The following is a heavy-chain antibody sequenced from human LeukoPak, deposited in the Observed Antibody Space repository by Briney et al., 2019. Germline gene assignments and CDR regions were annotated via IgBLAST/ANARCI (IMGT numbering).Heavy chain of an antibody. CDR3: ARSDGIVGEEAWFDP. CDR2: IFSSDIT. V-gene: IGHV4-4*09. CDR1: GGSFSGYD. D-gene: IGHD1-26*01. Sequence: SETLSLTCAVYGGSFSGYDWSWIRQPPGKGLEWVGYIFSSDITNYNPSLRSRVTISVDTSKNQFSLKLRSVTAADTAVYFCARSDGIVGEEAWFDPWGQGTLVTVSS. J-gene: IGHJ5*02.